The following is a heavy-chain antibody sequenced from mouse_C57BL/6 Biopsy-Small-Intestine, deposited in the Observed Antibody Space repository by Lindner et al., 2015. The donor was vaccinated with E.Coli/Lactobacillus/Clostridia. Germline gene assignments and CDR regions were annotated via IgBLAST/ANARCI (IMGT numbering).Heavy chain of an antibody. CDR2: ITVYNLNT. D-gene: IGHD1-1*01. CDR3: AKARSFYFYMDV. J-gene: IGHJ1*03. V-gene: IGHV1-20*01. CDR1: GYSFVTYG. Sequence: SVKVSCKASGYSFVTYGLSWVRQAPGQGLEWMGWITVYNLNTEYAQKFQGRVTMTADPYTDTAYMELRGLRSDDTAVYYCAKARSFYFYMDVWGKGTTVTVSP.